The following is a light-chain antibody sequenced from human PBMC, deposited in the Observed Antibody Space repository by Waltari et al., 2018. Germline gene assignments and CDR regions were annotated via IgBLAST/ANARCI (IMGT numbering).Light chain of an antibody. Sequence: EIVLTQSPATLSLSPGERATLSCRASQSVTTYLAWYQLKPGQAPRLLIYDASNRATGAPARFSGSGSGADFTLTISSLEPEDFAVYYCQQRSRWPTFGGGTKVEIK. V-gene: IGKV3-11*01. CDR1: QSVTTY. J-gene: IGKJ4*02. CDR3: QQRSRWPT. CDR2: DAS.